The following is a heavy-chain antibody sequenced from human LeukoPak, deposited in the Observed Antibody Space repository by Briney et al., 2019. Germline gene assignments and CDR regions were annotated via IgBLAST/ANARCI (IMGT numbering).Heavy chain of an antibody. Sequence: GGSLRLSCAASGFTFSSYWMSWVRQAPGKGLEWVANIKQDGSEKYYVDSVKGRFTISRDNAKNSLYLQMNSPRAEDTALYYCARGGLDGYSAGPFDYWGQGTLVTVSS. CDR1: GFTFSSYW. J-gene: IGHJ4*02. V-gene: IGHV3-7*03. D-gene: IGHD5-24*01. CDR3: ARGGLDGYSAGPFDY. CDR2: IKQDGSEK.